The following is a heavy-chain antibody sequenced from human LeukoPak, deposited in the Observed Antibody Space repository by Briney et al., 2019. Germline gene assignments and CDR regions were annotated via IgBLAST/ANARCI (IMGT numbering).Heavy chain of an antibody. V-gene: IGHV3-9*01. Sequence: GRSLRLSCAASGFTFDDYAMHWVRHAPGKGLEWVSGISWNSGSIGYADSVKGRFTISRDNAKNSLYLQMNSLRAEDTALYYCAKAIGPGIATTGTDYFQHWGQGTLVTVSS. CDR3: AKAIGPGIATTGTDYFQH. CDR1: GFTFDDYA. D-gene: IGHD6-13*01. J-gene: IGHJ1*01. CDR2: ISWNSGSI.